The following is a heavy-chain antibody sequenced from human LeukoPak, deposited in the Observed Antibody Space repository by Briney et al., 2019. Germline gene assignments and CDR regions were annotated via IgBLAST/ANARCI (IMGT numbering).Heavy chain of an antibody. J-gene: IGHJ6*02. CDR2: ILYDGSNK. Sequence: GGSLRLSCAASGFTFSNYDMFWVRQALGKGLEWVAAILYDGSNKYYADSVSGRFTISRDNSKNTLYLQMNSLRAEDTAVYYCAKVLWFGELYSSFYGMDVWGQGTTVTVSS. V-gene: IGHV3-30*18. CDR3: AKVLWFGELYSSFYGMDV. D-gene: IGHD3-10*01. CDR1: GFTFSNYD.